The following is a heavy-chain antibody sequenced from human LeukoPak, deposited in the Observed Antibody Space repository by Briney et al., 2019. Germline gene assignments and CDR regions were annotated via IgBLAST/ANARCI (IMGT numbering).Heavy chain of an antibody. V-gene: IGHV4-59*08. CDR3: ARHGGSYSFDS. D-gene: IGHD1-26*01. Sequence: SETLSLTCSVSGGSISSYYWSWIRQPPGKGLEWIRYIYYSGSDKYNPAPKSRVTITMDTSKNHFPQKVNSVTAADTAVYYCARHGGSYSFDSWGQGTLVTVSS. CDR1: GGSISSYY. CDR2: IYYSGSD. J-gene: IGHJ4*02.